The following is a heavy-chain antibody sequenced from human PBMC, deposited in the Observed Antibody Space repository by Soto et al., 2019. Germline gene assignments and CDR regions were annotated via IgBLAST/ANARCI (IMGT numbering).Heavy chain of an antibody. D-gene: IGHD3-16*01. V-gene: IGHV3-30*18. J-gene: IGHJ6*03. CDR2: ISYDGSNK. CDR1: GFTFSIYG. Sequence: GSLRLSCAASGFTFSIYGMHWVRQAPGKGLEWVAVISYDGSNKYYADSVKGRFTISRDNSKNTLYLQMNSLRAEDTAVYYCAKEITYYYYYMDVWGKGTTVTVSS. CDR3: AKEITYYYYYMDV.